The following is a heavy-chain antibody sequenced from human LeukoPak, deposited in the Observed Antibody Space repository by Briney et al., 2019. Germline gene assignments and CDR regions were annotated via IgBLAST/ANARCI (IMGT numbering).Heavy chain of an antibody. D-gene: IGHD6-13*01. V-gene: IGHV3-11*01. CDR1: GFTFNNHA. CDR2: ISSSGSTI. Sequence: GGSLRLSCEASGFTFNNHAMSWLRQAPGKGLEWVSYISSSGSTIYYADSVKGRFTISRDNAKNSLYLQMNSLRAEDTAVYYCARDARQQLVERFDYWGQGTLVTVSS. J-gene: IGHJ4*02. CDR3: ARDARQQLVERFDY.